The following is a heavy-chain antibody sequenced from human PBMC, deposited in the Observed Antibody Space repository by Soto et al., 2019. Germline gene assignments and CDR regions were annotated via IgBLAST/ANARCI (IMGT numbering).Heavy chain of an antibody. CDR1: GYTFSSRA. V-gene: IGHV3-23*01. J-gene: IGHJ4*02. D-gene: IGHD2-8*02. Sequence: EVHLWESGGDLVQPGGSLRVSCVGSGYTFSSRAMSWVRQAPGKGLEWVSGIDGGGTTDYADSVKGRFTISRDNSPDTLSLQMNILRAEDTAVYYCATLLGLSSGGSWYSHVSDYWGQGTLVTVPS. CDR3: ATLLGLSSGGSWYSHVSDY. CDR2: IDGGGTT.